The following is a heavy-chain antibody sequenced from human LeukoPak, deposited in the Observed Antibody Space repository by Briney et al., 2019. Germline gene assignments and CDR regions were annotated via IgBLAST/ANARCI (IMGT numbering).Heavy chain of an antibody. J-gene: IGHJ4*02. Sequence: GASVKVSCKASGYTFTTYPINWVRQAPGQGLEWMGIINPSGGSTSYAQKFQGRVTMTRDTSTSTVYMELSSLRSEDTAVYYCARSGQWGHVDYWGQGTLVTVSS. CDR2: INPSGGST. D-gene: IGHD6-19*01. CDR1: GYTFTTYP. CDR3: ARSGQWGHVDY. V-gene: IGHV1-46*01.